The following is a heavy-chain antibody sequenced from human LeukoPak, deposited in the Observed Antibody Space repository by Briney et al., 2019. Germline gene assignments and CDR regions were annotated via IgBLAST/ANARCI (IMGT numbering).Heavy chain of an antibody. Sequence: GALRLSCAASGFTFSSYWMHWVRQAPGKGLVWVSRINSDGSSTSYADSVKGRFTISRDNAKNTLYLQMNSLRAEDTAVYYCARAVAVAGTGAFYWGQGTLVTVSS. CDR1: GFTFSSYW. V-gene: IGHV3-74*01. CDR3: ARAVAVAGTGAFY. CDR2: INSDGSST. D-gene: IGHD6-19*01. J-gene: IGHJ4*02.